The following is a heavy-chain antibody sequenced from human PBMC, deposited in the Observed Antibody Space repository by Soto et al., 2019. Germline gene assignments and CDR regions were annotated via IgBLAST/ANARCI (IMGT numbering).Heavy chain of an antibody. CDR3: ARQYVAGGGHGMDV. Sequence: GESLKISCQGSGYTFTSYWITWVRQLPGKGLEWMGRIDPTDSSTKYSPSFQGHVTISADNSVSTVYLQWSSLKASDTAMYYCARQYVAGGGHGMDVWGQGTTVTVSS. V-gene: IGHV5-10-1*01. CDR2: IDPTDSST. D-gene: IGHD6-19*01. J-gene: IGHJ6*02. CDR1: GYTFTSYW.